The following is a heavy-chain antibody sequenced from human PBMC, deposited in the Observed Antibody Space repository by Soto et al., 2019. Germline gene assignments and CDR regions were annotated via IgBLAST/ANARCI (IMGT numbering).Heavy chain of an antibody. CDR2: MNVDGSEK. CDR1: GFTFSNYW. J-gene: IGHJ2*01. CDR3: ARDVNGGYFDL. V-gene: IGHV3-7*05. Sequence: EVHLVESGGGLVQPGGSLRLSCAASGFTFSNYWMAWVRQAPGKGLAWVTNMNVDGSEKYYVDSVKGRFTISRDNAKNSLYLQMSSLRAEDTAVYYCARDVNGGYFDLWGRGTLVTVSS.